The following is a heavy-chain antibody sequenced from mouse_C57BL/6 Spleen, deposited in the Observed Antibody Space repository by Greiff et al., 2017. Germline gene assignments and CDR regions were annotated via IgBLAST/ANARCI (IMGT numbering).Heavy chain of an antibody. D-gene: IGHD4-1*01. V-gene: IGHV5-16*01. CDR1: GFTFSDYY. Sequence: EVMLVESEGGLVQPGSSMKLSCTASGFTFSDYYMTWVRQVPEKGLEWVANINYDGSSTYYLDSLKSRFIISRDNAKNILYLQMSSLKSEDTATYHCAREDWDLYFGVWGTRTTVTFSS. J-gene: IGHJ1*03. CDR2: INYDGSST. CDR3: AREDWDLYFGV.